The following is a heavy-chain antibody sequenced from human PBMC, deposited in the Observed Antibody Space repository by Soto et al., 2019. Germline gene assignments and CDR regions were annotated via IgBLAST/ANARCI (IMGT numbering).Heavy chain of an antibody. CDR2: FDPEDGET. CDR3: ATDRGWCSSTSCYVVDV. Sequence: ASVKVSCKVSGYTLTELSMHWVRQAPGKGLEWMGGFDPEDGETIYAQKFQGRVTMTEDTSTDTAYMELSSLRSEDTAVYYCATDRGWCSSTSCYVVDVWGQGTTVTVSS. D-gene: IGHD2-2*01. V-gene: IGHV1-24*01. CDR1: GYTLTELS. J-gene: IGHJ6*02.